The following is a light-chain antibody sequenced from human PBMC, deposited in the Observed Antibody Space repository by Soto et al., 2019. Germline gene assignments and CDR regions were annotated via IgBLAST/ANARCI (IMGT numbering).Light chain of an antibody. V-gene: IGLV2-14*01. J-gene: IGLJ6*01. CDR2: EVS. CDR3: SSYPIRIAIG. Sequence: SVLTQPASLSVSRGRSITISCTGTSSDVGAYKYVSWYQQLPGKAPKLMIYEVSHRPSGVSNRFSRSKSGNTASLTISGLQAEDEADYYCSSYPIRIAIGVGSWTKLTVI. CDR1: SSDVGAYKY.